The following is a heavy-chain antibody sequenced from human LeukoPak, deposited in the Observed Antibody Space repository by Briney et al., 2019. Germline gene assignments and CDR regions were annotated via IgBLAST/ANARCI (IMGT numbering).Heavy chain of an antibody. J-gene: IGHJ4*02. D-gene: IGHD4-23*01. V-gene: IGHV3-64*01. CDR1: GFTFSSYG. CDR2: ITSNGGTT. Sequence: GGSLRLSCAASGFTFSSYGMVWVRQAPGKGLEYVSGITSNGGTTYYGNSVKGRFTISRDNSKVTLYLQMGSLRTEDMAVYYCARGIRWASDYWGQGTLVTVAS. CDR3: ARGIRWASDY.